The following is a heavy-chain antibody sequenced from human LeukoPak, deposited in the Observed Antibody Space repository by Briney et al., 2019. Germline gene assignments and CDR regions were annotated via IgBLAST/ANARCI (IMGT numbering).Heavy chain of an antibody. CDR2: ISGSGGST. CDR3: AKGWFVQYVPPVV. V-gene: IGHV3-23*01. D-gene: IGHD3-10*01. J-gene: IGHJ3*01. CDR1: GFTFSSYA. Sequence: QPGGSLRLSCAASGFTFSSYAMSWVRQAPGKGLECVSAISGSGGSTYYADSVKGRFTISRDNSKNTLYLQMNSLRAEDTAVYYCAKGWFVQYVPPVVWGQGTMVTVSS.